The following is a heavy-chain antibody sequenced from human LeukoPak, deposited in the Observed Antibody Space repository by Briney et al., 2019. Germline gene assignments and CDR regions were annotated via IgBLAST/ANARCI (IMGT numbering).Heavy chain of an antibody. CDR1: GYTFTSYD. Sequence: ASVKVSCKASGYTFTSYDINWVRQATGQGLEWMGWMNPNSGNTGYAQKFQGRVTMTRNTSISTAYMELSSLRSEDTAVYYCARGGYSRSFHYYHLDVWGKGTTVTVSS. J-gene: IGHJ6*03. V-gene: IGHV1-8*01. CDR2: MNPNSGNT. D-gene: IGHD6-13*01. CDR3: ARGGYSRSFHYYHLDV.